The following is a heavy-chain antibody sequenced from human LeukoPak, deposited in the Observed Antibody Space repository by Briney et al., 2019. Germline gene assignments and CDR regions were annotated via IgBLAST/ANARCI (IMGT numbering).Heavy chain of an antibody. V-gene: IGHV3-21*01. D-gene: IGHD3-22*01. CDR2: ISSSSYI. Sequence: GGSLRLSCAASGFTFSSYSMNWVRQAPGKGLEWVSSISSSSYIYYADSVKGRFTISRDNAKNSLYLQMNSLRAEDTAVYYCASGYYDSSGSSNWFDPWGQGTLVTVSS. J-gene: IGHJ5*02. CDR3: ASGYYDSSGSSNWFDP. CDR1: GFTFSSYS.